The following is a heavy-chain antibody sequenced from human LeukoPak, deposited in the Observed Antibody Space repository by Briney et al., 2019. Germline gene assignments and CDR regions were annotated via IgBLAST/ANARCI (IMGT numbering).Heavy chain of an antibody. CDR1: GGSISSRNYY. CDR3: ARSSGYYYGDFDY. CDR2: IYYSGST. V-gene: IGHV4-39*07. D-gene: IGHD3-22*01. Sequence: SETLSLTCTVSGGSISSRNYYWGWIRQPPGKGLEWIASIYYSGSTYYNPSLKSRVTISVDTSKNQFSLKLSSVTAADTAVYYCARSSGYYYGDFDYWGQGSPVTVSS. J-gene: IGHJ4*02.